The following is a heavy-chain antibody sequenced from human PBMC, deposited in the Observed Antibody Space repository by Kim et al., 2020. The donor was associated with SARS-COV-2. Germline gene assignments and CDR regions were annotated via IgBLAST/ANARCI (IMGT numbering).Heavy chain of an antibody. Sequence: KPPIRSAVTXSVDTSKNQFSLKLTSVTAADTAVYYCARDLSGLYIRPFDVWGPGTLVTVSS. D-gene: IGHD6-19*01. J-gene: IGHJ4*02. V-gene: IGHV4-30-2*04. CDR3: ARDLSGLYIRPFDV.